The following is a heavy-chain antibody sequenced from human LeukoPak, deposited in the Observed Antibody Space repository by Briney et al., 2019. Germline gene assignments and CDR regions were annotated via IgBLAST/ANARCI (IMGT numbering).Heavy chain of an antibody. CDR1: GFTVSSNY. CDR3: ARNPWFGELSWFDP. D-gene: IGHD3-10*01. CDR2: IYSGGST. V-gene: IGHV3-66*01. Sequence: GGSLRLSCAASGFTVSSNYMSWVRQAPGKGLEWVSVIYSGGSTYYADSVKGRFTISRDSSKNTLYLQMNSLRAEDTAVYYCARNPWFGELSWFDPWGQGTLVTVSS. J-gene: IGHJ5*02.